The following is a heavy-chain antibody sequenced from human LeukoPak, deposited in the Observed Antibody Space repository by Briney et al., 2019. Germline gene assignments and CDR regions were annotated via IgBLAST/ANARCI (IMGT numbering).Heavy chain of an antibody. CDR2: IFGSGGSA. CDR1: GFTFNNYA. Sequence: GGSLRLSCAASGFTFNNYAMYWVRQAPGKGLEWVSGIFGSGGSAHYADSVKGRFTISRDNSRNTLYLQMNSLRAEDTAVYYCAKDPKKVEMLRGGLILDYFDYWGQGILVTVSS. V-gene: IGHV3-23*01. CDR3: AKDPKKVEMLRGGLILDYFDY. J-gene: IGHJ4*02. D-gene: IGHD3-10*01.